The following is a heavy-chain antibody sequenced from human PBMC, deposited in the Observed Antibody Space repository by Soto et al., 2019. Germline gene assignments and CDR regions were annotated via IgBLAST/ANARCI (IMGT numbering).Heavy chain of an antibody. D-gene: IGHD3-22*01. CDR1: GYTFTGYD. J-gene: IGHJ5*01. Sequence: ASVKVSCKASGYTFTGYDINWVRQATGQGLEWMGWMNPNSGNTGYAQKFQGRVTMTRNTSISTAYMELSSLRSEDTAVYYCARAGDNSGYADSWGHGTLVTVSS. CDR3: ARAGDNSGYADS. V-gene: IGHV1-8*01. CDR2: MNPNSGNT.